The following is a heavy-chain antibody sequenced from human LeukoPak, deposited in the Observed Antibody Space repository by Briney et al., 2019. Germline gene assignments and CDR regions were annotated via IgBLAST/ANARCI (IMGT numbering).Heavy chain of an antibody. CDR2: IFYSGNT. J-gene: IGHJ5*02. CDR1: GGSISCGDYY. Sequence: SETLSLTCTVSGGSISCGDYYWSWIRQPPGKGLKWIGYIFYSGNTYYNPSLKSRVPISVDTSKNRFSLKLSSVTAADTAVYYCARGGAGITIFGVVENWFDPWGQGTLVTVSS. V-gene: IGHV4-30-4*01. D-gene: IGHD3-3*01. CDR3: ARGGAGITIFGVVENWFDP.